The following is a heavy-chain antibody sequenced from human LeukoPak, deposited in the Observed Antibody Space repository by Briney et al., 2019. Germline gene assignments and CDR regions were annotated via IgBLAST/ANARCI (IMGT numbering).Heavy chain of an antibody. D-gene: IGHD2-2*01. Sequence: ASVKVSCKASGYTFTSYYMHWVRQAPGQGLEWMGLINPTGGSTGYAQKFQGRVTITADKSTSTAYMELSSLRSEDTAVYYCARHTQYCSSTSCSRIKYYYYYYMDVWGKGTTVTVSS. CDR1: GYTFTSYY. CDR3: ARHTQYCSSTSCSRIKYYYYYYMDV. V-gene: IGHV1-46*01. CDR2: INPTGGST. J-gene: IGHJ6*03.